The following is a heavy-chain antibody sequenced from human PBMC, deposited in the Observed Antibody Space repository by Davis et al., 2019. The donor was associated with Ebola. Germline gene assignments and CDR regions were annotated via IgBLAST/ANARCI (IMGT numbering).Heavy chain of an antibody. Sequence: PGGSLRLSCAASGFTFSSYGMHWVRQAPGKGLEWVAVISYDGSNKYYADSVKGRFTISRDNAKNSLYLQMNSLRAEDTAVYYCAREAASPFDYWGQGTLVTVSS. CDR1: GFTFSSYG. CDR3: AREAASPFDY. D-gene: IGHD2-15*01. CDR2: ISYDGSNK. V-gene: IGHV3-30*03. J-gene: IGHJ4*02.